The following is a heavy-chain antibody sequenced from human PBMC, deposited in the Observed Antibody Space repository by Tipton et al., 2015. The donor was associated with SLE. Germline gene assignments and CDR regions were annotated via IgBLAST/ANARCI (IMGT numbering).Heavy chain of an antibody. V-gene: IGHV4-59*08. J-gene: IGHJ2*01. CDR2: VYHTGST. Sequence: TLSLTCTVSGGSIDSNYWSWIRQPPGKELESIGSVYHTGSTNHNPSLKSRVTISVDTSKNQSSLKLTSVTAADTAVYYCARRSKYVWYFDLWGRGSLVTVSS. D-gene: IGHD4-11*01. CDR3: ARRSKYVWYFDL. CDR1: GGSIDSNY.